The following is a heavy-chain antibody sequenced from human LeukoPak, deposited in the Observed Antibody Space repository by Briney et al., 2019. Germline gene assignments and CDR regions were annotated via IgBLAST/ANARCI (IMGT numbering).Heavy chain of an antibody. CDR2: IWYDESNK. CDR3: ARAAGAYGDYVFYFQY. CDR1: GFTFSSYG. J-gene: IGHJ1*01. V-gene: IGHV3-33*01. Sequence: GGSLRLSCAASGFTFSSYGMHWVRQAPGKGLEWVAVIWYDESNKYYTDSVKGRFTISRDNSKNTLYLQMNSLRAVDTAVYYCARAAGAYGDYVFYFQYWGQGTLVTVSS. D-gene: IGHD4-17*01.